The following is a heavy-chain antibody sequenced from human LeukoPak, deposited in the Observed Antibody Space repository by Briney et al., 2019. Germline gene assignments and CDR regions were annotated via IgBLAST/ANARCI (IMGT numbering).Heavy chain of an antibody. V-gene: IGHV3-48*03. CDR2: IHNNGNYI. CDR3: VGDKEGRGPTNLDY. J-gene: IGHJ4*02. Sequence: GGSLRLSCVASGFSFSSYEMNWVRHAPGKGLECVSDIHNNGNYIYYADSVKGRFTISRDNTENSLYLQMNSLRAEDTAVYVCVGDKEGRGPTNLDYWGQGTLVTVSS. D-gene: IGHD1-26*01. CDR1: GFSFSSYE.